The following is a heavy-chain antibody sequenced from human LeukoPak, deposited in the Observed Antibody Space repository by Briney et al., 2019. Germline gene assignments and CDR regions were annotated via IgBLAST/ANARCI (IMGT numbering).Heavy chain of an antibody. CDR3: ARHFRGYGYAAAGIFDY. CDR2: IYHSGST. J-gene: IGHJ4*02. V-gene: IGHV4-59*08. D-gene: IGHD5-18*01. CDR1: GGSISSYY. Sequence: PSETLSLTCTVSGGSISSYYWSWIRQPPGKELEWIGYIYHSGSTKYNLSLKSRVTISVDTSKNQSSLKLNSVTAADTAVYYCARHFRGYGYAAAGIFDYWGQGTLVTVSS.